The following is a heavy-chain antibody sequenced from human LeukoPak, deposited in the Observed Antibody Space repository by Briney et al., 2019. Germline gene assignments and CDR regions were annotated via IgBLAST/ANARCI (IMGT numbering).Heavy chain of an antibody. CDR3: AKEGGLGYCSTTSCAFAH. D-gene: IGHD2-2*01. CDR1: GFSVSDNY. J-gene: IGHJ4*02. V-gene: IGHV3-53*01. CDR2: TYSGGTT. Sequence: GGSLRLSCAGSGFSVSDNYMTWVRQAPGKGPEWVSVTYSGGTTYYADSVEGRFTISRDSAKNTLHLQMNSLRTEDTAVYYCAKEGGLGYCSTTSCAFAHWGRGTLVTVSS.